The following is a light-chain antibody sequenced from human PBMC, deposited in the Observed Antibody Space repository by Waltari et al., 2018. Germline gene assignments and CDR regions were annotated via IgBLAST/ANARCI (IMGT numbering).Light chain of an antibody. CDR2: RAS. CDR1: QGISNW. CDR3: QQHDNSPPLT. V-gene: IGKV1-33*01. Sequence: DIQMTQSPSSLSASVGDRVTIPCRDSQGISNWWAWYQQKPGKAPKVLIYRASNLETGVPSRFSGSGSGTDFTLTISSLQPEDIATYYCQQHDNSPPLTFGGGTKVEIK. J-gene: IGKJ4*01.